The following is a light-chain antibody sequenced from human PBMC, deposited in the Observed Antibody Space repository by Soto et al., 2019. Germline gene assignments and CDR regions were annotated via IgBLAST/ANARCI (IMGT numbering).Light chain of an antibody. CDR3: SSYTSSRTLEV. V-gene: IGLV2-14*01. CDR1: SSDVGGYNS. CDR2: AVR. J-gene: IGLJ1*01. Sequence: QAALTQPASVPGSPGHSDTIPRTGTSSDVGGYNSFPCYQQHPGKAPNIMHYAVRNRPSGVSNRFSGSKPDNTHSLTTSGIQPEDEADYYCSSYTSSRTLEVFGTGTKVTV.